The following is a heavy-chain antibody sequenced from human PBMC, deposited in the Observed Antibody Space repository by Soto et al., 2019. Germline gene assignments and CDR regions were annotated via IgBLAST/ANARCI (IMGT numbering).Heavy chain of an antibody. CDR2: IWYDGSNK. CDR1: GFTFSSYG. D-gene: IGHD2-2*01. J-gene: IGHJ4*02. V-gene: IGHV3-33*01. Sequence: GGSLRLSCAASGFTFSSYGMHWVRQAPGKGLEWVAVIWYDGSNKYYADSVKGRFTISRDNSKNTLYLQMNSLRAEDTAVYYCARDLSPADCSVVVPAANSIDDWGQGTLVTGSS. CDR3: ARDLSPADCSVVVPAANSIDD.